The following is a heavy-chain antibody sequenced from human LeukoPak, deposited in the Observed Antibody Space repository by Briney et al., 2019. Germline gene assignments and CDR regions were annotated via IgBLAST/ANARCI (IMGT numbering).Heavy chain of an antibody. Sequence: GGSLRLSCAASGFTFSSYWMHWVRQAPGKGLVRVSRINTDGSSTSYADSVKGRFTISRDNAKNTLYLQMNSLRAEDTAVYYCARDGRKWELLLSPAGFDYWGQGTLVTVSS. J-gene: IGHJ4*02. V-gene: IGHV3-74*01. D-gene: IGHD1-26*01. CDR2: INTDGSST. CDR1: GFTFSSYW. CDR3: ARDGRKWELLLSPAGFDY.